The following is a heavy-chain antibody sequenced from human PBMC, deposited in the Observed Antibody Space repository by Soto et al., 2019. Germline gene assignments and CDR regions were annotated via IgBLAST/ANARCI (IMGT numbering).Heavy chain of an antibody. D-gene: IGHD2-2*01. J-gene: IGHJ4*02. CDR2: IYWNGIE. CDR3: AHTRVPDTLDY. CDR1: GFSLTTSGVG. V-gene: IGHV2-5*01. Sequence: QITLKESGPTLVKPTQTLTLTCTFSGFSLTTSGVGVTWIRQPPGKALEWLGLIYWNGIERYSPSLKSRLSLTKDTSKDQVVFTMTDVGPVDTATYYCAHTRVPDTLDYWGPGTRVTVSS.